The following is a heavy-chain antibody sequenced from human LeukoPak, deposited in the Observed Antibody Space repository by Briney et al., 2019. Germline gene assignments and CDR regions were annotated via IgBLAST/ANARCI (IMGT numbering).Heavy chain of an antibody. CDR3: ARLDPLFYGSGIDY. J-gene: IGHJ4*02. Sequence: GGSLRLSCAASGFIFSTYSMHWVRQAPGKGLEWVSSIDSNGASIYYADSVKGRFTISRDNARSSLYLQMDSLRAEDTAVYYCARLDPLFYGSGIDYWGQGTLVTVSS. CDR1: GFIFSTYS. D-gene: IGHD3-10*01. V-gene: IGHV3-21*01. CDR2: IDSNGASI.